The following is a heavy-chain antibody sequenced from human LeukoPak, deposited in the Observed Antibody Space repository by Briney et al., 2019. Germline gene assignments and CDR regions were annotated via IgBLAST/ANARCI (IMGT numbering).Heavy chain of an antibody. D-gene: IGHD3-10*01. J-gene: IGHJ5*02. CDR1: GFTFDDYA. V-gene: IGHV3-43*02. CDR2: ISGDGGST. CDR3: AKDKGKYYGSGSLGWFDP. Sequence: GGSLRLSCAASGFTFDDYAMHWVRQVPGKGLEWVSLISGDGGSTFYADSVKGRFTISRDKDKKFLYLQMNSLRTEDTALYYCAKDKGKYYGSGSLGWFDPWGQGTLVTVSS.